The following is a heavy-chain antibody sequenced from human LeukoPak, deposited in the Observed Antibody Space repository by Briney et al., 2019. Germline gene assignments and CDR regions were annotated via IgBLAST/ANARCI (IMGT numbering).Heavy chain of an antibody. J-gene: IGHJ4*02. CDR2: INHSGST. CDR3: AREAIAARGDFDY. Sequence: SETLSLTCAVYGGSFSGYYWSWIRQPPGKGLEWIGEINHSGSTNYNPSLKSRVSISVDTSKNQFSLKLSSVTAADTAVYYCAREAIAARGDFDYWGQGTLVTVSS. CDR1: GGSFSGYY. V-gene: IGHV4-34*01. D-gene: IGHD6-6*01.